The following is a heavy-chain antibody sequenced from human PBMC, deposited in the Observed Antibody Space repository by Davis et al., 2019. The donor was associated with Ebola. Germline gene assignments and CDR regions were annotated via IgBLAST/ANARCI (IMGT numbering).Heavy chain of an antibody. CDR3: AKSGKNYDSSGYYWFDY. D-gene: IGHD3-22*01. Sequence: GESLKISCAASGFTFSSYSMNWVRQAPGKGLEWVSSITARTYYADSVKGRFTISRDNSKSTLYLQMNSLRAEDTAIYYRAKSGKNYDSSGYYWFDYWGQGTLLTVSS. J-gene: IGHJ4*02. CDR2: ITART. V-gene: IGHV3-23*01. CDR1: GFTFSSYS.